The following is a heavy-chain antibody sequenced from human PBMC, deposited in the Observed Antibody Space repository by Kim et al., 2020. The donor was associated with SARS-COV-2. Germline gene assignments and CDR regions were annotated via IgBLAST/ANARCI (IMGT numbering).Heavy chain of an antibody. CDR1: GGSISSGGYY. Sequence: SETLSLTCTVSGGSISSGGYYWSWIRQHPGKGLEWIGYIYYSGSTYYNPSLKSRVTISVDTSKNQFSLKLSSVTAADTAVYYCAREGRAGSYTHWGQGTLVTVSS. J-gene: IGHJ4*02. V-gene: IGHV4-31*03. D-gene: IGHD1-26*01. CDR3: AREGRAGSYTH. CDR2: IYYSGST.